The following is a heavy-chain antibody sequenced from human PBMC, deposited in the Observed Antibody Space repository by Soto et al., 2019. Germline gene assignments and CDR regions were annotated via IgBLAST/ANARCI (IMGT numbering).Heavy chain of an antibody. Sequence: GGSLRLSCAASGFTFSDYYMSWIRQAPGKGLEWVSYISSSSSYTNYADSVKGRFTISRDNAKNSLYLQMNSLRAEDTAVYYCAKPLQQWLLQGSGVDVWGQGTTVTVSS. J-gene: IGHJ6*02. CDR1: GFTFSDYY. CDR2: ISSSSSYT. V-gene: IGHV3-11*06. D-gene: IGHD6-19*01. CDR3: AKPLQQWLLQGSGVDV.